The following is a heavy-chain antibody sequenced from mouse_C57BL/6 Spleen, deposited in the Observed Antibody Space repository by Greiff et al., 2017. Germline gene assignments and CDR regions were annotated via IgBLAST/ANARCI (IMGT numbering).Heavy chain of an antibody. CDR1: GYTFTSYW. Sequence: QVQLQQPGTELVKPGASVKLSCKASGYTFTSYWMHWVKQRPGQGLEWIGNINPSNGGTNYNEKFKSKATLTVDKSSSTAYMQLRSLTSEDSAVYYCARGDYGSSPWFAYWGQGTLVTVSA. CDR2: INPSNGGT. CDR3: ARGDYGSSPWFAY. V-gene: IGHV1-53*01. J-gene: IGHJ3*01. D-gene: IGHD1-1*01.